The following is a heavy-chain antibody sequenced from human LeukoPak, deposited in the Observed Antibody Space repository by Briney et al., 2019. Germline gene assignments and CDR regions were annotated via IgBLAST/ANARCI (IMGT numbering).Heavy chain of an antibody. Sequence: GGSLRLSCAASGFTFSSYGMHWVRQAPGKGLEWVAVISYDGSNKYYADSVKGRFTISRDNSKNTLYLQMNSLRAEDTAVYYCARDRGYSGYDPFDYWGQGTLVTVSS. CDR3: ARDRGYSGYDPFDY. J-gene: IGHJ4*02. V-gene: IGHV3-30*03. D-gene: IGHD5-12*01. CDR2: ISYDGSNK. CDR1: GFTFSSYG.